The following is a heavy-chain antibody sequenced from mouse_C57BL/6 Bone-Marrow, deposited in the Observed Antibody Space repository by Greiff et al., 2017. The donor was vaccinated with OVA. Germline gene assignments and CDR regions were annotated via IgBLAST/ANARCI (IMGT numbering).Heavy chain of an antibody. CDR1: GYTFTSYW. Sequence: QVQLQQPGAELVMPGASVKLSCKASGYTFTSYWMHWVKQRPGQGLEWIGEIDPADSYTNYNQKFKGKSTLTVEKSSSTAYMQLSSLTSEDSAVYYGARGTAQATAWFAYWGQGTLVTVSA. CDR2: IDPADSYT. J-gene: IGHJ3*01. CDR3: ARGTAQATAWFAY. V-gene: IGHV1-69*01. D-gene: IGHD3-2*02.